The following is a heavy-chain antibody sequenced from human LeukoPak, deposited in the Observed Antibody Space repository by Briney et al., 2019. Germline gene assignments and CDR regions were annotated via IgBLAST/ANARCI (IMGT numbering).Heavy chain of an antibody. CDR3: ASAVWFGESEATNWFDP. CDR2: MNPNSGNT. Sequence: GASVKVSCKASGYTFTSYDINWVRQATGQGLEWMEWMNPNSGNTGYAQKFQGRVTMTRNTSISTAYMELSSLRSEDTAVYYCASAVWFGESEATNWFDPWGQGTLVTVSS. CDR1: GYTFTSYD. J-gene: IGHJ5*02. D-gene: IGHD3-10*01. V-gene: IGHV1-8*01.